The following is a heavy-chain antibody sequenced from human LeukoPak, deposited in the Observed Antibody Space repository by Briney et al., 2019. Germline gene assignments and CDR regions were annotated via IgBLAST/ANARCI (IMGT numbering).Heavy chain of an antibody. CDR1: GGSISSSSYY. J-gene: IGHJ4*02. V-gene: IGHV4-39*07. D-gene: IGHD3-22*01. Sequence: SETLSLTCTVSGGSISSSSYYWGWIRQPPGKGLEWIGSIYYSGSTYYNPSLKSRVTISVDTSKNQFSLKLSSVTAADTAVYYCARGTYYYDSSGVEGPYYFDYWGQGTLVTVSS. CDR2: IYYSGST. CDR3: ARGTYYYDSSGVEGPYYFDY.